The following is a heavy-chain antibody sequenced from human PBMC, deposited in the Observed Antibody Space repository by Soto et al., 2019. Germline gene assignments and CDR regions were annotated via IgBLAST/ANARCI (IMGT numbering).Heavy chain of an antibody. CDR3: ARDPHSSSPGRFDP. CDR1: GYTFTGYY. V-gene: IGHV1-2*02. Sequence: GASVKVSCKASGYTFTGYYMHWVRQAPGQGLERMGWINPNSGGTNYAQKFQGRVTMTRDTSISTAYMELSRLRSDDTAVYYCARDPHSSSPGRFDPWGQGTLVTVSS. J-gene: IGHJ5*02. D-gene: IGHD6-13*01. CDR2: INPNSGGT.